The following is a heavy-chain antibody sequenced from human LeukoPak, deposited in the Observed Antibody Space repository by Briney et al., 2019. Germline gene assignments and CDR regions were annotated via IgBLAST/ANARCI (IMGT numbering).Heavy chain of an antibody. V-gene: IGHV3-53*01. Sequence: GALRLSCAASGFTVSSNYMSWVRQAPGKGLEWVSVIYSGGSTYYADSVKGRFTISRDNSKNTLYLQMNSLRAEDTAVYYCARRSSQHGVFDYWGQGTLVTVSS. CDR1: GFTVSSNY. CDR2: IYSGGST. D-gene: IGHD6-19*01. CDR3: ARRSSQHGVFDY. J-gene: IGHJ4*02.